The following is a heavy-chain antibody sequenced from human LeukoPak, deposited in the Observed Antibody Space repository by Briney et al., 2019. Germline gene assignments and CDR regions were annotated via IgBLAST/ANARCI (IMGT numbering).Heavy chain of an antibody. J-gene: IGHJ4*02. D-gene: IGHD1-26*01. CDR3: AESSGTFYHPFDC. V-gene: IGHV4-39*07. Sequence: SETLSLTCTVSGGSISRSSYYWGWIRQPPGKGLEWIGSISYSGSTYYNPSLQSRVTMSVDTSKNQFSLTLSAVTAADTAVYYCAESSGTFYHPFDCWGQGTLVTVSS. CDR1: GGSISRSSYY. CDR2: ISYSGST.